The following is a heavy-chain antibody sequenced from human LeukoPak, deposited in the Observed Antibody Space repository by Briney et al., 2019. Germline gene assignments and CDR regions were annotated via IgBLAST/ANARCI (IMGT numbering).Heavy chain of an antibody. V-gene: IGHV4-59*12. CDR1: GGSISSYY. J-gene: IGHJ4*02. CDR2: IYYSGST. Sequence: SETLSLTCIVSGGSISSYYWSWIRQPPGKGLEWVGYIYYSGSTNYNPSLTSRVTISVDTSKNQFSLKLTSVTAADTAVYYCARTDYEDTSGYVAYWGQGTLVTASS. D-gene: IGHD3-22*01. CDR3: ARTDYEDTSGYVAY.